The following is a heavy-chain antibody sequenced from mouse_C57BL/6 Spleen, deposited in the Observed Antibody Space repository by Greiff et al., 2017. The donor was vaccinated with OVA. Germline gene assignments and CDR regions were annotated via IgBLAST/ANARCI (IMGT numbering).Heavy chain of an antibody. CDR1: GYTFTDYN. Sequence: EVQLQQSGPELVKPGASVKIPCKASGYTFTDYNMDWVKQSHGKSLEWIGDINPNNGGTIYNQKFKGKATLTVDKSSSTAYMELRSLTSEDTAVYYCARLGYDYVPFAYWGQGTLVTVSA. V-gene: IGHV1-18*01. CDR3: ARLGYDYVPFAY. J-gene: IGHJ3*01. CDR2: INPNNGGT. D-gene: IGHD2-4*01.